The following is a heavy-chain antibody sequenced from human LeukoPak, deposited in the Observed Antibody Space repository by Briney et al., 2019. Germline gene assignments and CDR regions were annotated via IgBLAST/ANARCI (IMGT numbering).Heavy chain of an antibody. CDR1: GGSISNEY. D-gene: IGHD3-10*01. J-gene: IGHJ6*03. CDR2: IDTSGSI. CDR3: ARVKSSTRGPYYHYYMDV. Sequence: SETLSLTCTVSGGSISNEYWSWIRQAAGKELEWIGRIDTSGSIIYNPSLKSRVTISVDTSKNQLSLKVSSVTAADTAVYYCARVKSSTRGPYYHYYMDVWGKGTTVIVSS. V-gene: IGHV4-4*07.